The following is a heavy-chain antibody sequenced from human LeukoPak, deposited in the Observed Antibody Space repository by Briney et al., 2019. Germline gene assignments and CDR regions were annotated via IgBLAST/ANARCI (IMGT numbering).Heavy chain of an antibody. Sequence: SETLSLTCTVSGYSISSGYYWGWIRQPPGKGLEWIGSIYHSGSTYYNPSLKSRVTISVDTSKNQFSLKLSSVTAADTAVYYCARGSLGWFGPWGQGTLVTVSS. CDR2: IYHSGST. V-gene: IGHV4-38-2*02. J-gene: IGHJ5*02. CDR1: GYSISSGYY. CDR3: ARGSLGWFGP.